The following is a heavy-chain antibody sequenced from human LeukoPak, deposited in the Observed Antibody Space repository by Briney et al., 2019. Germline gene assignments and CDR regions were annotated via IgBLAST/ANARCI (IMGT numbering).Heavy chain of an antibody. CDR2: IYYSGST. CDR3: ARVAFIAARRNWFDP. Sequence: PSETLSLTCTVSGGSISSYHWSWIRQPPGKGLEWIGYIYYSGSTNYNPSLKSRVTISVDTSKNQFSLKLSSVTAADTAVYYCARVAFIAARRNWFDPWGQGTLVTVSS. D-gene: IGHD6-6*01. CDR1: GGSISSYH. V-gene: IGHV4-59*01. J-gene: IGHJ5*02.